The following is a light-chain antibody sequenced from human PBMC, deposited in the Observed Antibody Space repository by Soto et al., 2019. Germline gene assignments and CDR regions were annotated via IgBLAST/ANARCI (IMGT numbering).Light chain of an antibody. CDR2: AAS. Sequence: DIQMTQSPSTLSASVGDRVTITCRASQGISSYLAWYQQKPGKAPKLLIYAASTLQSGVPSRFSGSGSGTDFTLTISSLQPEDFATYYCQQLNSYPELTFGGGTKVDIK. CDR1: QGISSY. CDR3: QQLNSYPELT. V-gene: IGKV1-9*01. J-gene: IGKJ4*01.